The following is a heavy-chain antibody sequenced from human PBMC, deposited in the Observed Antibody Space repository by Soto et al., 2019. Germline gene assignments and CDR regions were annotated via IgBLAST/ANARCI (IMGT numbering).Heavy chain of an antibody. CDR3: AKDRRGDAFDI. V-gene: IGHV3-30*18. CDR2: ISYDGSNK. Sequence: QVQLVESGGGVVQPGRSLRLSCAASGFTFSSYGMHWVRQAPGKGLEWVAVISYDGSNKYYADSVKGRFTISRDNSKNTLYLQMNSRRAEDTAVYYCAKDRRGDAFDIWGQGTMVTVSS. D-gene: IGHD3-16*01. CDR1: GFTFSSYG. J-gene: IGHJ3*02.